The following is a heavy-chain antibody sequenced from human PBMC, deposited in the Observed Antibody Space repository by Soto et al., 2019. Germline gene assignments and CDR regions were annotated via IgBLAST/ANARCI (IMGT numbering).Heavy chain of an antibody. J-gene: IGHJ4*02. V-gene: IGHV3-23*01. CDR2: ISGSGGST. CDR1: GFTFSSYA. CDR3: AKPLRYSSSWYYFDY. D-gene: IGHD6-13*01. Sequence: GGSLRLSCAVSGFTFSSYAMSWVRQAPGKWLEWVSAISGSGGSTYYADSVKGRFTISRDNSKNTLYLQMNSLRAEDTAVYYCAKPLRYSSSWYYFDYWGQGTLVTVSS.